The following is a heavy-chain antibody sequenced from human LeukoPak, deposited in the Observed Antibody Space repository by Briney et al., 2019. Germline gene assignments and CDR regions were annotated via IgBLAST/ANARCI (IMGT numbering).Heavy chain of an antibody. CDR1: GFTFSNYG. Sequence: GGSLRLSCAAPGFTFSNYGMHWVRQAPGKGLEWVAFTWYDGSNKRHADSVKGRFTISRDNSKNTLYLQMNSLRAEDTAVYYCAKSRDELGYCGSTSCYPLRTFDCWGQGTLVTVSS. J-gene: IGHJ4*02. D-gene: IGHD2-2*01. CDR3: AKSRDELGYCGSTSCYPLRTFDC. CDR2: TWYDGSNK. V-gene: IGHV3-30*02.